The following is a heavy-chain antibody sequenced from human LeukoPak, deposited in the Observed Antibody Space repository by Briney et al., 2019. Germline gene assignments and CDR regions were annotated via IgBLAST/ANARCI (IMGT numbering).Heavy chain of an antibody. V-gene: IGHV3-33*01. CDR3: ARDLDYYGMDV. CDR2: IWYGGSNK. Sequence: PGGSLRLSCAASGFTFSSYGMHWVRQAPGKGLEWVAVIWYGGSNKYYADSVKGRFTISRDNSKNTLYLQMNSLRAEDTAVYYCARDLDYYGMDVWGQGTTVTVSS. J-gene: IGHJ6*02. CDR1: GFTFSSYG.